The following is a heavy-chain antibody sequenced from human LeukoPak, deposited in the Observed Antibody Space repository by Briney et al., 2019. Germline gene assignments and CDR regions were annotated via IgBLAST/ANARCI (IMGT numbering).Heavy chain of an antibody. CDR1: GYTFTSYY. J-gene: IGHJ6*04. CDR2: INPSGGST. CDR3: ARAIIASIAAAATDV. Sequence: GASVKVSCKASGYTFTSYYMHWVRQAPGQGLEWMGIINPSGGSTSYAQKFQGRVTMTRDMSTSTAYMELSRLRSDDTAVYYCARAIIASIAAAATDVWGKRTTVTISS. D-gene: IGHD6-13*01. V-gene: IGHV1-46*01.